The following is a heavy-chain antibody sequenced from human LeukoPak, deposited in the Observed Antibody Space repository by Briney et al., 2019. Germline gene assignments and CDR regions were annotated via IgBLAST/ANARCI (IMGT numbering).Heavy chain of an antibody. Sequence: SGGSLRLSCAASGFTFSNYGMSWVRQAPGKGLEWVSDIFTGGSTNYADSVKGRFTISRDNSKNTLYLQMKSLRAEDTAVYYCARTTYGDGSGSYGYWGQGTLVTVSS. D-gene: IGHD3-10*01. J-gene: IGHJ4*02. CDR3: ARTTYGDGSGSYGY. CDR2: IFTGGST. V-gene: IGHV3-53*01. CDR1: GFTFSNYG.